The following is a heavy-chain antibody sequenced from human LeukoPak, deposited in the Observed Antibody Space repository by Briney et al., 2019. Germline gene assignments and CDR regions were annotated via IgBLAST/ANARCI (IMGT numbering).Heavy chain of an antibody. D-gene: IGHD3-16*02. CDR2: IYYSGST. J-gene: IGHJ4*02. CDR3: ARLNDYIWGSYRYTYYFDY. V-gene: IGHV4-61*01. CDR1: GGSVSSGSYY. Sequence: SSETLSLTCTVSGGSVSSGSYYWSWIRQPPGKGLEWIGYIYYSGSTNYNPSLKSRVTISVDTSKNQFSLKLSSVTAADTAVYYCARLNDYIWGSYRYTYYFDYWGQGPLVTVSS.